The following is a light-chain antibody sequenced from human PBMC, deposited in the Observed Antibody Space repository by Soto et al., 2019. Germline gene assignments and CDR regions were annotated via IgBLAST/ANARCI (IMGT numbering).Light chain of an antibody. Sequence: EIVLTQSPATLSLSPGERATLSCRASQIFSSNLAWYQQKPGQAPRLLIYGASSRATGIPDRFSGSGSGTDFTLTISRLEPEDFAVYYCQQYATSRTFGQGTKVDIK. V-gene: IGKV3-20*01. J-gene: IGKJ1*01. CDR2: GAS. CDR1: QIFSSN. CDR3: QQYATSRT.